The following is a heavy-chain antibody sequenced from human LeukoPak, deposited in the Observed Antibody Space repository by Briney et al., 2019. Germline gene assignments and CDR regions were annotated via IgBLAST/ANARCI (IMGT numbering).Heavy chain of an antibody. Sequence: GGSPRLSCAASGFTFSSYSMNWIRQAPGKGLEWVSSISSSSSYIYYADSVKGRFTISRDNAKNSLYLQMNSLRAEDTAVYYCARTLRGEYAFDIWGQGTMVTVSS. V-gene: IGHV3-21*01. CDR1: GFTFSSYS. D-gene: IGHD3-10*01. CDR2: ISSSSSYI. J-gene: IGHJ3*02. CDR3: ARTLRGEYAFDI.